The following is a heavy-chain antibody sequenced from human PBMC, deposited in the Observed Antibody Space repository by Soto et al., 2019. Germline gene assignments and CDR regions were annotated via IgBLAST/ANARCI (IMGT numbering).Heavy chain of an antibody. V-gene: IGHV1-69*01. CDR2: IIPFFGTA. CDR1: GGTFSTFG. D-gene: IGHD3-16*01. CDR3: SRTAPMDAGDKYYYDF. Sequence: QVQLVQSGAEVKKTGYSVKVSCKTSGGTFSTFGISWVRQAPGQGLVWMGGIIPFFGTAEYSQKFEDRITITADESTNTVYMDLRSLTSEDTAIYYCSRTAPMDAGDKYYYDFWGQGALVTVSS. J-gene: IGHJ4*02.